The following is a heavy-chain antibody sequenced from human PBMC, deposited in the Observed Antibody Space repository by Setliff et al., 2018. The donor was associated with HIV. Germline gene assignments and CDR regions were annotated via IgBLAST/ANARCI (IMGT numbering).Heavy chain of an antibody. CDR3: ARDRGGSYTPLDF. V-gene: IGHV3-33*01. CDR1: GFTFSSYS. J-gene: IGHJ4*02. D-gene: IGHD1-26*01. Sequence: PGGSLRLSCAASGFTFSSYSMHWVRQAPGKGLEWVAVIWYDGSNKYYADSVKGRFTISRDNARNSLYLQLNSLRAEDTAVYYCARDRGGSYTPLDFWGQGTLVTVSS. CDR2: IWYDGSNK.